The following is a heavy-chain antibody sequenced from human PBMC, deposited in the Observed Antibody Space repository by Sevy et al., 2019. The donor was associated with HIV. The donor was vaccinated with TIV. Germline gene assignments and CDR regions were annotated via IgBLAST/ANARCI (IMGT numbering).Heavy chain of an antibody. CDR1: GGTFSSYA. CDR2: IIPIFGTA. CDR3: ASSNCSSTSCSYYYYYGMDV. Sequence: SVKVSCKASGGTFSSYAISWVRQAPGQGPEWMGGIIPIFGTANYAQKFQGRVTITADESTSTAYMELSSLRSEDTAVYYCASSNCSSTSCSYYYYYGMDVWGQGTTVTVSS. V-gene: IGHV1-69*13. D-gene: IGHD2-2*01. J-gene: IGHJ6*02.